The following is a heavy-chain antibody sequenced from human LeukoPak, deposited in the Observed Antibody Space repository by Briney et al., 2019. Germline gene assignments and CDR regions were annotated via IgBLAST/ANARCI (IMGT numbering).Heavy chain of an antibody. V-gene: IGHV4-59*08. D-gene: IGHD3-22*01. J-gene: IGHJ6*02. Sequence: SETLSLTCTVSGGSMNNYYWTWIRQPPGKGLEWIAYIYYSGSTNYNPSLKSRVTFSVDTSETPFSLNVRSVTAADTAVSYCARLRHDSSGYPGYYYYGMDVWGQGTTVTVSS. CDR1: GGSMNNYY. CDR2: IYYSGST. CDR3: ARLRHDSSGYPGYYYYGMDV.